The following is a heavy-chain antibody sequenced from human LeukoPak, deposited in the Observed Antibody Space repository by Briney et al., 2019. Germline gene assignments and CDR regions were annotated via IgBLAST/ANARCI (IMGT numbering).Heavy chain of an antibody. D-gene: IGHD6-13*01. Sequence: SETLSLTCAVYGGSFSGYYWSWIRQPLGKGLEWIGGINHSGSTNYNPSLKSRVTISVDTSKNQFSLKLSSVTAADTAVCYCARVPRPAGYSSSWYFSSNWFDPWGQGTLVTVSS. CDR1: GGSFSGYY. CDR3: ARVPRPAGYSSSWYFSSNWFDP. J-gene: IGHJ5*02. V-gene: IGHV4-34*01. CDR2: INHSGST.